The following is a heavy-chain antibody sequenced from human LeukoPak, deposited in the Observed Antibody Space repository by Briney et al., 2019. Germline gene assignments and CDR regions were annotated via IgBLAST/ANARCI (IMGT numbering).Heavy chain of an antibody. CDR2: IYPGDSDT. CDR1: GYSFTSYW. CDR3: ARRVMVRGYRIYYFGY. J-gene: IGHJ4*02. D-gene: IGHD3-10*01. Sequence: GESLKISCKGSGYSFTSYWIGWVRQMPGKGLEWMGIIYPGDSDTRYSPSFQGQVTISADKSISTAYLQWSSLKASDTAMYYCARRVMVRGYRIYYFGYWGQGTLVTVSS. V-gene: IGHV5-51*01.